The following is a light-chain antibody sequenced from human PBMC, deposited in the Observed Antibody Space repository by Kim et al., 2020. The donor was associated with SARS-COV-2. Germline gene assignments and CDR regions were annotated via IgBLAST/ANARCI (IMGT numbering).Light chain of an antibody. Sequence: GDRVTITCRASQVINNYLAWYQQKPGKAPTVLIYGASTLHSGVPSRFSGSGSGTDFTLTISSLQPEDVGTYYCQKYDSASWTFGHGTKV. CDR2: GAS. CDR1: QVINNY. CDR3: QKYDSASWT. J-gene: IGKJ1*01. V-gene: IGKV1-27*01.